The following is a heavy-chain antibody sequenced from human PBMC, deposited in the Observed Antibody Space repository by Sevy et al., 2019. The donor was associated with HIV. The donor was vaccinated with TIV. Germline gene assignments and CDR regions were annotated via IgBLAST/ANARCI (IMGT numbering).Heavy chain of an antibody. V-gene: IGHV3-7*01. CDR1: GFSLNTYW. J-gene: IGHJ4*02. CDR3: VRAVAADGSF. CDR2: IKQDGSLT. D-gene: IGHD6-13*01. Sequence: GGSLRLSCAASGFSLNTYWMSWVRQAPGKGLEWVANIKQDGSLTYYVASVKGRFTISRDNARNFLYLQMNSLRAEDTARYYCVRAVAADGSFWGQGTLVTVSS.